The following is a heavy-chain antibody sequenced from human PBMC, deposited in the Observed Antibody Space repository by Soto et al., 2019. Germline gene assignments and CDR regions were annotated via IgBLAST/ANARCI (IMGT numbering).Heavy chain of an antibody. CDR3: AKDYGIVVAGEFGY. CDR1: GFTFSSYA. V-gene: IGHV3-23*01. Sequence: PGGSLRLSCAASGFTFSSYAMSWVRQAPGKGLEWVSAISGSGGDTYYADSVKGRFTIPRDNSKNTLYMQMNSLRAEDTAVYCCAKDYGIVVAGEFGYWGQGTLVTVSS. J-gene: IGHJ4*02. CDR2: ISGSGGDT. D-gene: IGHD6-19*01.